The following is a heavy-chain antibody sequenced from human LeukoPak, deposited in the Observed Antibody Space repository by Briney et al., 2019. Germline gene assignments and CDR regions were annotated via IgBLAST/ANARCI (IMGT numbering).Heavy chain of an antibody. CDR2: IKQDGSEK. V-gene: IGHV3-7*01. D-gene: IGHD3-22*01. CDR3: ARDSAYYDSSGHYGGH. Sequence: PGGSLRLSCAASGFTFSSYWMSWVRQAPGKGLEWVANIKQDGSEKYYVDSVKGRFTISRDNAKNSLYLQMNSLRAEDTAVYYCARDSAYYDSSGHYGGHWGQGTLVTVSS. J-gene: IGHJ4*02. CDR1: GFTFSSYW.